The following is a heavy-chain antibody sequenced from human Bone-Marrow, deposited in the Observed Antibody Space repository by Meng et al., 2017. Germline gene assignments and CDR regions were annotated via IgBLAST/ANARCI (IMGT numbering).Heavy chain of an antibody. CDR2: INWNGGST. D-gene: IGHD3-10*01. Sequence: GESLKISCAASGYTFDDYGMSWVRQVPGKGLEWVSGINWNGGSTGYADSVQGRFTISRDNAKNSLYLQMNSLRDEDTAKYYCARALWFGEWRRLAPYSFDIWGQGTMVTVSS. CDR1: GYTFDDYG. J-gene: IGHJ3*02. V-gene: IGHV3-20*04. CDR3: ARALWFGEWRRLAPYSFDI.